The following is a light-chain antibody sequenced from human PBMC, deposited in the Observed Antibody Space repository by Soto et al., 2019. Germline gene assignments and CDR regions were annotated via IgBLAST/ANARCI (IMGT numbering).Light chain of an antibody. CDR3: QTGGTGIQV. CDR1: SGHSSYA. Sequence: QPVLTQSPSASASLGASVKLTCTLSSGHSSYAIAWHQQQPEKGPRYLMKLNSDGSHSKGDGIPDRFSGSSSGAERYLTIPSLQSGDEADYYCQTGGTGIQVFGTGTKVTVL. V-gene: IGLV4-69*01. J-gene: IGLJ1*01. CDR2: LNSDGSH.